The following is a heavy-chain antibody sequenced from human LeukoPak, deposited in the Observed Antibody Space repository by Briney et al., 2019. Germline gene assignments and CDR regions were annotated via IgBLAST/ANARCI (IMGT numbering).Heavy chain of an antibody. CDR3: AKDSTHYRVWDDYDSAGLTY. J-gene: IGHJ4*02. CDR1: GFTFSSYG. CDR2: IRYDGSNK. V-gene: IGHV3-30*02. Sequence: TGGSLRLSCAASGFTFSSYGMRWVRQAPGKGLEWVAFIRYDGSNKYYADSVKGRVTISRDNSKNTLYLQMNSLRAEDTAVYYCAKDSTHYRVWDDYDSAGLTYWGQGTLVTVSS. D-gene: IGHD3-22*01.